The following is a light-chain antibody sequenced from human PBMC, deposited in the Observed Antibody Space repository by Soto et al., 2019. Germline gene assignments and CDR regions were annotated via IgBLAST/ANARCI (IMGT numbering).Light chain of an antibody. CDR2: GAS. V-gene: IGKV3-20*01. J-gene: IGKJ1*01. Sequence: EIVLTQSPATLSLSPGERATLSCRASQSVISNLAWYRQKPGQAPRLLIFGASSRATGIPDRFSGTGSGTDFTLTISRLEPEDFAVYYCQQYGNSPWTFGQGTKVDIK. CDR3: QQYGNSPWT. CDR1: QSVISN.